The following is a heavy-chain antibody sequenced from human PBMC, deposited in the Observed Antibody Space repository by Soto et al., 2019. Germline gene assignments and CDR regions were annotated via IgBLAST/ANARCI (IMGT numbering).Heavy chain of an antibody. V-gene: IGHV3-30*03. CDR1: GFTFSSYG. CDR3: ATKIIVVDTFDK. D-gene: IGHD2-2*01. CDR2: IAYDGSNK. J-gene: IGHJ4*02. Sequence: QVQLVESGGGVVQPGRSLRLSCVASGFTFSSYGMHWVRQAPGKGLEWVAVIAYDGSNKYYADSVKGRCTISRDNSNNTLYLEINCLRPEDTAVYYCATKIIVVDTFDKWGQGTLVTVSS.